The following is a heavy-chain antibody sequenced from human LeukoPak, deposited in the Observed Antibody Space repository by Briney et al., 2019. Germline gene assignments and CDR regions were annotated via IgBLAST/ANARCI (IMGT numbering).Heavy chain of an antibody. J-gene: IGHJ4*02. CDR2: IYYSGST. Sequence: SETLSLTCTVSGGSISSSSYYWGWIRQPPGKGLEWIGSIYYSGSTNYNPSLKSRVTISVDTSKNQFSLKLSSVTAADTAVYYCARARSSGWSYYFDYWGQGTLVTVSS. V-gene: IGHV4-39*07. CDR3: ARARSSGWSYYFDY. D-gene: IGHD6-19*01. CDR1: GGSISSSSYY.